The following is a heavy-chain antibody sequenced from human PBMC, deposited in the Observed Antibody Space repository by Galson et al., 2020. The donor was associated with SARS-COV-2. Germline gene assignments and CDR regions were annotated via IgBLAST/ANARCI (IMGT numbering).Heavy chain of an antibody. V-gene: IGHV1-69*13. CDR1: GGTFSSYA. J-gene: IGHJ6*02. D-gene: IGHD7-27*01. CDR3: ARAHWGSGGLGYYYYGMDV. CDR2: IIPIFGTA. Sequence: SVKVSCKASGGTFSSYAISWVRQAPGQGLEWMGGIIPIFGTANYAQKFQGRVTITADESTSTAYMELSSLRSEDTAVYYCARAHWGSGGLGYYYYGMDVWGQGTTVTVSS.